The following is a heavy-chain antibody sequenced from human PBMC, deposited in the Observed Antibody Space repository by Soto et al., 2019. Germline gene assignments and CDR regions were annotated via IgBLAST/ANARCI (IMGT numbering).Heavy chain of an antibody. CDR2: ISGSGGTR. J-gene: IGHJ4*02. V-gene: IGHV3-23*01. CDR3: ARGAHEAAGLTGY. Sequence: GGSLRLSCGASGLSFNIYAMSWVRQAPGKGLEWVSGISGSGGTRHYTDSVKGRFTISRDNSKNTLYLQMNSLRAEDTVVYYCARGAHEAAGLTGYWGRGTLVTVSS. D-gene: IGHD6-13*01. CDR1: GLSFNIYA.